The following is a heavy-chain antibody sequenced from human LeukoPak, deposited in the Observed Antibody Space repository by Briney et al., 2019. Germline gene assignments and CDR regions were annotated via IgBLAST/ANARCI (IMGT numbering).Heavy chain of an antibody. D-gene: IGHD3-22*01. CDR3: GSGPPNSGYALDY. V-gene: IGHV3-33*01. CDR2: IWSDGNNK. CDR1: GFNFKNYA. Sequence: GGSLRLSCAASGFNFKNYAMHWVRQAPGKGLEWVAFIWSDGNNKYYADSVKGRFTISRDNSKNTLYLQMNSLRVEDTAVYYCGSGPPNSGYALDYWGQGTLVAVSS. J-gene: IGHJ4*02.